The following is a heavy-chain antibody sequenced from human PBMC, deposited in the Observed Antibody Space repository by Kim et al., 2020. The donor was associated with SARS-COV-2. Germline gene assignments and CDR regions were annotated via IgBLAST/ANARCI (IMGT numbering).Heavy chain of an antibody. D-gene: IGHD3-9*01. CDR3: AREHHTHYDILTGYGAGYYFDY. CDR1: GFTFSSYG. CDR2: IWYDGSNK. V-gene: IGHV3-33*01. Sequence: GGSLRLSCAASGFTFSSYGMHWVRQAPGKGLEWVAVIWYDGSNKYYADSVKGRFTISRDNSKNTLYLQMNSLRAEDTAVYYCAREHHTHYDILTGYGAGYYFDYWGQGTLVTVSS. J-gene: IGHJ4*02.